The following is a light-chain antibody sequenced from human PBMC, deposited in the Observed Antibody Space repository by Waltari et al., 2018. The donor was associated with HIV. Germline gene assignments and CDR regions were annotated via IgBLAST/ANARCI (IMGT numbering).Light chain of an antibody. Sequence: QSALTQPASVSGSPGQSIPTPCTGTSSDVGDYNYVSWYQQHPGKAPKLILYDVSNRPSGVSNRFSGSKSGNTASLTISGLQTEDEADYYCSSYTSSSTRVFGTGTKVTVL. J-gene: IGLJ1*01. CDR3: SSYTSSSTRV. V-gene: IGLV2-14*01. CDR2: DVS. CDR1: SSDVGDYNY.